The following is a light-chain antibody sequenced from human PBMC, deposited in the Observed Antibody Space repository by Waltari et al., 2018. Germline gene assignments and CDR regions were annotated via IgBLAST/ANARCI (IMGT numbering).Light chain of an antibody. J-gene: IGLJ2*01. CDR3: QVSDSTADLVV. CDR1: NIGGYS. V-gene: IGLV3-21*04. CDR2: YDS. Sequence: SYVLTQPPSVSVAPGETSRITCGGDNIGGYSVHWYQQKPGQAPVLVLYYDSNRPSGIPERFSCSNFGNTATLTISRVEAGDEAVYYCQVSDSTADLVVFGGGTKLTVL.